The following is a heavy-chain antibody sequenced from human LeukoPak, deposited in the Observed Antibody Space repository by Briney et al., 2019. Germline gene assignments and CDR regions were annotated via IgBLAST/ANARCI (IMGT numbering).Heavy chain of an antibody. CDR2: FFYSGST. V-gene: IGHV4-39*01. CDR3: ARHLGMSTLDY. D-gene: IGHD5/OR15-5a*01. Sequence: SETLSLTCTVSGGSISSSNKYWGWIRQSPGKGLEWIGNFFYSGSTYYNPSLKSRVTISVHTSKNQFSLNLRSVTAADTAVYYCARHLGMSTLDYWGQGTLVTVSS. CDR1: GGSISSSNKY. J-gene: IGHJ4*02.